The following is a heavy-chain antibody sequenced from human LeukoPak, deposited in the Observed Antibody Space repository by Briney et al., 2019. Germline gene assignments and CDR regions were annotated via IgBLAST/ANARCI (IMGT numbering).Heavy chain of an antibody. CDR1: GGSISSYY. D-gene: IGHD3-10*01. V-gene: IGHV4-4*07. J-gene: IGHJ4*02. Sequence: SETLSLTCTVSGGSISSYYWSWIRQPAGKGLEWIGRIYTSGSTNYNPSLKSRVTMSVDTSKNQFSLKLSSVTAADTAVYYCASCITMVRGVITYYFDYWGQGTLVTVSS. CDR3: ASCITMVRGVITYYFDY. CDR2: IYTSGST.